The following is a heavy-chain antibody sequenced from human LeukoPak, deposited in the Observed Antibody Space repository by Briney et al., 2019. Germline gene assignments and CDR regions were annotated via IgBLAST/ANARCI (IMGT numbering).Heavy chain of an antibody. V-gene: IGHV3-30-3*01. CDR2: ISTDGGNQ. D-gene: IGHD3-16*01. Sequence: GGSLRLSCAASGFTFSEYDIHWVRRAPGKGLEWVSLISTDGGNQYYADSVKGRFTISRDNPKNTLYLQMHSLRAEDTAIYYCAKVTGGDMITYGGLDYWGQGTLVTVSS. CDR1: GFTFSEYD. J-gene: IGHJ4*02. CDR3: AKVTGGDMITYGGLDY.